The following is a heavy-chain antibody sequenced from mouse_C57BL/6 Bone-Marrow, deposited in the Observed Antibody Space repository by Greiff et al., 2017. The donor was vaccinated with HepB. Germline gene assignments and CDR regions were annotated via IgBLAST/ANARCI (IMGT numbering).Heavy chain of an antibody. V-gene: IGHV1-81*01. CDR1: GYTFTSYG. J-gene: IGHJ2*01. Sequence: QVQLKESGAELARPGASVKLSCKASGYTFTSYGISWVKQRTGQGLEWIGEIYPRSGNTYYNEKFKGKATLTADKSSSTAYMELRSLTSEDSAVYFGARKGYDYDNYFDYWGQGTTLTVSS. D-gene: IGHD2-4*01. CDR3: ARKGYDYDNYFDY. CDR2: IYPRSGNT.